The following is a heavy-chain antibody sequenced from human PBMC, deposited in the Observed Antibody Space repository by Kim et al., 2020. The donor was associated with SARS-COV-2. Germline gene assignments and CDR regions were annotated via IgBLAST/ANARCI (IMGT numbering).Heavy chain of an antibody. CDR2: INHSGIT. D-gene: IGHD2-21*01. CDR1: GGSLSGCY. CDR3: YRSRDHCVVVVARYLFDP. Sequence: SETLSLTCAVSGGSLSGCYWSWIRQRPGKGLDLIGGINHSGITDYSPALKNRIRLSLDKCRNQFSLYLSALSAADTAVYYCYRSRDHCVVVVARYLFDP. V-gene: IGHV4-34*01. J-gene: IGHJ5*02.